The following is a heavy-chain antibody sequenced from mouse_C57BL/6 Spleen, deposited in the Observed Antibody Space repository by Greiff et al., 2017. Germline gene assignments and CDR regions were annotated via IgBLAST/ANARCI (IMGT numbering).Heavy chain of an antibody. D-gene: IGHD2-4*01. CDR1: GFTFSDYG. J-gene: IGHJ3*01. CDR2: ISSGSSTI. Sequence: EVQGVESGGGLVKPGGSLKLSCAASGFTFSDYGMHWVRQAPEKGLEWVAYISSGSSTIYYADTVKGRFTISRDNAKNTLFLQMTSLRSEDTAMYYCARRVYYDYEGFAYWGQGTLVTVSA. V-gene: IGHV5-17*01. CDR3: ARRVYYDYEGFAY.